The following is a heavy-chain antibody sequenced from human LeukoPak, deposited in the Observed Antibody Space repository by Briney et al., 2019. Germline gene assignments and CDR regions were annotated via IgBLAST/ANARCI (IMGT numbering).Heavy chain of an antibody. J-gene: IGHJ5*02. CDR3: ARDWGVRWFDP. CDR1: GFTFSSYS. V-gene: IGHV3-21*01. CDR2: ISSSSSYI. Sequence: GGSLRLSCAASGFTFSSYSMNWVRQAPGKGLEWVSSISSSSSYIYYADSVKGRFTISRDNAKNSLYLQMNSLRAEDTAVYYCARDWGVRWFDPWGQGTLVTVSS. D-gene: IGHD3-10*01.